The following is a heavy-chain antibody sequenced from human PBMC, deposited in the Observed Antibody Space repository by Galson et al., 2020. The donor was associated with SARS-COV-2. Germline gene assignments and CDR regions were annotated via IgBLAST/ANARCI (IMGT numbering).Heavy chain of an antibody. Sequence: GDDAMGWFRQAAGKGLALGGFIRSKAYGGTTEYAASVKGRFTISRDDSKSIAYLQMNSLKTEDTAVYYCTRDAAEGYSSSSDYYYYGMDV. V-gene: IGHV3-49*03. D-gene: IGHD6-6*01. CDR3: TRDAAEGYSSSSDYYYYGMDV. CDR1: GDDA. CDR2: IRSKAYGGTT. J-gene: IGHJ6*01.